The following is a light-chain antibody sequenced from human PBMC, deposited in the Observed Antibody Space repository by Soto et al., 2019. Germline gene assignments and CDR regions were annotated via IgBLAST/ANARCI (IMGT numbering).Light chain of an antibody. V-gene: IGKV1-39*01. J-gene: IGKJ4*01. CDR3: QQSYSSPLT. Sequence: DIQMTQSPSTLSASVGDRVTITCRASQSISSYLNWYQQKPGKAPELLIYAASSLQSGVPSRFSGSGSGTDFTLTISSLQPEDSAAYYCQQSYSSPLTFGGGTKVDIK. CDR2: AAS. CDR1: QSISSY.